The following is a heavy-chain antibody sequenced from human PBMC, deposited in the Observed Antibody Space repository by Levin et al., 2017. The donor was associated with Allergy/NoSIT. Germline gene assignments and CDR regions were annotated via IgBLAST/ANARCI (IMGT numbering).Heavy chain of an antibody. D-gene: IGHD2-2*03. CDR3: ARHGYPQGTAHYYGMDV. CDR1: GFTFSNYW. J-gene: IGHJ6*02. V-gene: IGHV3-7*01. CDR2: IKQDGSDK. Sequence: GGSLRLSCAASGFTFSNYWMSWVRQAPGKGLEWVANIKQDGSDKKYLDSVKGRFTISRDNVKNSLFLQMNSLRPEDTAVYYCARHGYPQGTAHYYGMDVWGQGTTVIVS.